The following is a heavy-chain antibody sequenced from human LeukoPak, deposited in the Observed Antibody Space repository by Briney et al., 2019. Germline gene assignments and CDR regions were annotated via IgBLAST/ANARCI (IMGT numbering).Heavy chain of an antibody. V-gene: IGHV3-30*04. Sequence: PGGSLRLSCAASGFTFNRYRMHWVRQAPGKGLEWVAVISYDGRYQFYADSVKGRFTVSRDNSKNTLFLQMNSLRAEDTAVYHCARMMTDFDGSGHDIQRGAFDIRGQGTMVTVS. J-gene: IGHJ3*02. CDR3: ARMMTDFDGSGHDIQRGAFDI. CDR1: GFTFNRYR. CDR2: ISYDGRYQ. D-gene: IGHD3-22*01.